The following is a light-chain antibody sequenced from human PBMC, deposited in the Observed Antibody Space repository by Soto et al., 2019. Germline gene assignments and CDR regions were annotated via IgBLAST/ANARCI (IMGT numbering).Light chain of an antibody. V-gene: IGLV1-47*02. CDR2: SNN. Sequence: QSVVTQPPSASGTPGQMVTISCSGSSSNIGINYVFWYQHLPGAAPKLLIFSNNQRASGVPDRFSGSKSGTSASLSISGLRSEDEADYYCATWDDSLSGRVFGGGPKLTVL. CDR1: SSNIGINY. J-gene: IGLJ3*02. CDR3: ATWDDSLSGRV.